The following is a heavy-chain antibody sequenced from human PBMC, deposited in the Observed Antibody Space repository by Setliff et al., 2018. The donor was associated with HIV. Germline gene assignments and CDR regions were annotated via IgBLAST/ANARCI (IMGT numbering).Heavy chain of an antibody. CDR3: AKTPSSGWYSLYLDY. D-gene: IGHD6-19*01. CDR1: GFAFSHYW. Sequence: LRLSCAASGFTSGFAFSHYWMHWVRQVPGKGLVWVSRITNDVSATTYADFVKGRFTISRDNSKNTLYLQMNSLRAEDTAVYYCAKTPSSGWYSLYLDYWGQGTLVTVSS. J-gene: IGHJ4*02. CDR2: ITNDVSAT. V-gene: IGHV3-74*01.